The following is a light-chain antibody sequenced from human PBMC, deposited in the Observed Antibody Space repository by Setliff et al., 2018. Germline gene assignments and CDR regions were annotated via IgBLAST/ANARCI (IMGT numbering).Light chain of an antibody. CDR1: SSDVGGYNF. Sequence: QSALTQPAAVSGSPGQSITISCSGTSSDVGGYNFVSWYQQRPGKAPKLLIHEVTKRPSGVSDRFSGSKSGNTASLTVSGLQAEDEADYYCSSYEGSNNYVFGTGTKVT. J-gene: IGLJ1*01. CDR3: SSYEGSNNYV. CDR2: EVT. V-gene: IGLV2-8*01.